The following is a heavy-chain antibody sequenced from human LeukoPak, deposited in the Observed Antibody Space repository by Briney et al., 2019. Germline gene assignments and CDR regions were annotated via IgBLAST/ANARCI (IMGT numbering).Heavy chain of an antibody. CDR3: ARARYALYYYHMDV. V-gene: IGHV1-18*01. Sequence: ASVKVSCKASGYTFTSYGISWVRQAPGQGLEWMGWISAYNGNTNYAQKLQGRVTMTTDTSTSTAYMELRSLRSDDTAVYYCARARYALYYYHMDVWGKGTTVTVSS. CDR2: ISAYNGNT. J-gene: IGHJ6*03. CDR1: GYTFTSYG. D-gene: IGHD2-2*01.